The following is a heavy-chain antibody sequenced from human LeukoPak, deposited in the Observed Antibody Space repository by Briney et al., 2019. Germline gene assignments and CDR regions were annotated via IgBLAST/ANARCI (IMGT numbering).Heavy chain of an antibody. Sequence: ASVKVSCKASGYTFTSYGISWVRQAPGQGLEWMGWISAYNGNTNYAQKLQGRVTMTTDTSTSTAYMELRSLRSDDTAVYYCARAGYSYGPLGILNYWGQGTLGTVSS. CDR1: GYTFTSYG. CDR3: ARAGYSYGPLGILNY. D-gene: IGHD5-18*01. J-gene: IGHJ4*02. V-gene: IGHV1-18*01. CDR2: ISAYNGNT.